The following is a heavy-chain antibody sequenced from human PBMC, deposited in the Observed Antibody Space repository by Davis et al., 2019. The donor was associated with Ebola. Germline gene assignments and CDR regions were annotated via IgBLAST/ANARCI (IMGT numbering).Heavy chain of an antibody. D-gene: IGHD3-22*01. Sequence: SETLSLTCTVSGGSVSSGSYYWGWLRQPLGKGLECIGYIYYRGSTNYNPSLKSRVTISVDTSKNQFSLKLSSVTAADTAVYYCAREAYYYDSSGYHRGGFDYWGQGTLVTVSS. CDR2: IYYRGST. J-gene: IGHJ4*02. V-gene: IGHV4-61*01. CDR3: AREAYYYDSSGYHRGGFDY. CDR1: GGSVSSGSYY.